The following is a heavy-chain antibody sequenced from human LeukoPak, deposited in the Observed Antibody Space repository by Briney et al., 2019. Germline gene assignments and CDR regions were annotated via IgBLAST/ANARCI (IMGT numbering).Heavy chain of an antibody. CDR3: AREVSSTAIINY. Sequence: SETLSLTCAVSGGSISSGGYSWSWIRQPPGKGLEWIGYIYHSGSTYYNPSLKSRVTISVDRSKNQFSLKLSSVTAADTAVYYCAREVSSTAIINYWGQGTLVTVSS. D-gene: IGHD5-18*01. J-gene: IGHJ4*02. V-gene: IGHV4-30-2*01. CDR1: GGSISSGGYS. CDR2: IYHSGST.